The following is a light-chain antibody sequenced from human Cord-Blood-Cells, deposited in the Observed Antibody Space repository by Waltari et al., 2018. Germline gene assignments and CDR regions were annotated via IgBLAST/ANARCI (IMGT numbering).Light chain of an antibody. V-gene: IGKV3-20*01. J-gene: IGKJ1*01. CDR1: QSVSSSY. CDR2: GAS. Sequence: EIVLTQSPGTLSLSPGERATLSCRASQSVSSSYLAWYQRKPGQAPRLLIYGASSRATGIPDRFSGSGSGTDFTLTISRLEPEDFAAYYCQQYGSSPQTFGQGTKVEIK. CDR3: QQYGSSPQT.